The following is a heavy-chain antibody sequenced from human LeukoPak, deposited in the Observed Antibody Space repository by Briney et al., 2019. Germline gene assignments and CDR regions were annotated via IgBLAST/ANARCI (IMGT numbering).Heavy chain of an antibody. CDR3: ARGRGRYYYDSSGYRYYFDY. J-gene: IGHJ4*02. CDR2: INHSGST. CDR1: GGSFSGYY. V-gene: IGHV4-34*01. Sequence: SETLSLTCAVYGGSFSGYYWNWIRQPPGKGLEWIGEINHSGSTNYNPSLKSRVTISVDTSKNQFSLKLSSVAAADTAVYYCARGRGRYYYDSSGYRYYFDYWGQGTLVTVSS. D-gene: IGHD3-22*01.